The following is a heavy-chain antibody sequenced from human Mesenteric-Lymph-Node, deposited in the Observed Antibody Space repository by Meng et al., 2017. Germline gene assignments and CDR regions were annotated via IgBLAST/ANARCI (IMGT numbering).Heavy chain of an antibody. CDR1: GYTFTGYY. Sequence: ASVKVSCKASGYTFTGYYMHWVRQAPGQGLEWMGWINPNSGGTNYAQKFQGRVTMTRDTSTSTVYMELSSLRSEDTAVYYCARVRYTAMVTPFDYWGQGTLVTVSS. CDR3: ARVRYTAMVTPFDY. D-gene: IGHD5-18*01. CDR2: INPNSGGT. V-gene: IGHV1-2*02. J-gene: IGHJ4*02.